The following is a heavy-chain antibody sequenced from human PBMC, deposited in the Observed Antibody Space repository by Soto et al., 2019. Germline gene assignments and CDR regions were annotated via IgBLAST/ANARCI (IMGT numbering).Heavy chain of an antibody. V-gene: IGHV3-74*01. CDR1: VFTFSSYW. D-gene: IGHD1-26*01. CDR3: ARDWNLNSGSYLY. J-gene: IGHJ4*02. CDR2: INSQGSST. Sequence: PWWSLRLSCSASVFTFSSYWMHWVRQAPGKGLVWVSRINSQGSSTSYADSVKGRFTISRDNAKNTLYLQMNSLRAEDTAVYYCARDWNLNSGSYLYWGQGTLVTVSS.